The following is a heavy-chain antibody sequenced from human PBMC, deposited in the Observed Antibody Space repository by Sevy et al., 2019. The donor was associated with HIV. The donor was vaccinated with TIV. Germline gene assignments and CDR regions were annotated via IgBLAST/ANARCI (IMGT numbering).Heavy chain of an antibody. J-gene: IGHJ3*02. CDR1: GGSISSGDYY. D-gene: IGHD2-21*02. CDR3: GRGGGDCGGDCDDAFDI. CDR2: IYYSGST. V-gene: IGHV4-30-4*01. Sequence: SETLSLTCTVSGGSISSGDYYWSWIRQPPGKGLEWIGYIYYSGSTYYNPSLKSRVTISVDTSKNQFSLKLSSVTATETGGYFRGRGGGDCGGDCDDAFDIWGQGTMVTVSS.